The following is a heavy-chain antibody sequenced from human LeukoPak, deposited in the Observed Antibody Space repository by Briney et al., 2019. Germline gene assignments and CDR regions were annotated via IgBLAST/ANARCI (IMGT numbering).Heavy chain of an antibody. V-gene: IGHV4-4*02. CDR2: IHHSGNS. J-gene: IGHJ4*02. Sequence: SETLSLTCAVSGDSISNNNWWNWVRQPPGKGLEWIGEIHHSGNSNYNSSLKSRVTISVDKSKNQFSLKLTSVTAADTAVYYCARHLFDSRISFDYWGQGTLVTVSS. CDR1: GDSISNNNW. D-gene: IGHD3-9*01. CDR3: ARHLFDSRISFDY.